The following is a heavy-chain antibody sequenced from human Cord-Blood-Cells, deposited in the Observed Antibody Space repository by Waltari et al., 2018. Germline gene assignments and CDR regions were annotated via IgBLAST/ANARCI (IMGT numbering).Heavy chain of an antibody. D-gene: IGHD6-19*01. CDR1: GFTFSRSA. CDR2: ISGSGGCT. V-gene: IGHV3-23*01. Sequence: EVQLLESGGGLVQPGGSLRLSCAASGFTFSRSALTWVRQAPGKGLEWVSAISGSGGCTYYADSVKGRFTISRDNSKNTLYLQMNSLRAEDTAVYYCANEDSGWYLGYWGQGTLVTVSS. J-gene: IGHJ4*02. CDR3: ANEDSGWYLGY.